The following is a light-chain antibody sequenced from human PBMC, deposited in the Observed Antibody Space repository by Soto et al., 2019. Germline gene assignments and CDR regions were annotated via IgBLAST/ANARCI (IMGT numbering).Light chain of an antibody. CDR3: QSYDSSLSGFYV. CDR2: GNS. J-gene: IGLJ1*01. CDR1: SSNIGAGYD. Sequence: QSVLTQPPSVSGAPGQRVTISCTGSSSNIGAGYDEHWYQQLPGTAPKLLIYGNSNRPSGVPDRFSGSKSGTSASLAITGLQAEDEADYYCQSYDSSLSGFYVFGTGIKVTVL. V-gene: IGLV1-40*01.